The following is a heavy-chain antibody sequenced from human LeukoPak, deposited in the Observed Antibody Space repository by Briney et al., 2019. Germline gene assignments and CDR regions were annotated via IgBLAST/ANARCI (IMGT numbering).Heavy chain of an antibody. V-gene: IGHV3-23*01. CDR1: GFTFSNYA. CDR3: VKDLSWGYFDY. CDR2: ISGGGSTT. D-gene: IGHD7-27*01. J-gene: IGHJ4*02. Sequence: GGSLRLSCVVSGFTFSNYAMSWVRQAPGKGLEWVSVISGGGSTTYYADSVKGRFTISRDNSKNTLYLQMNSLRAEDTAVYYCVKDLSWGYFDYWGQGTLVTVSS.